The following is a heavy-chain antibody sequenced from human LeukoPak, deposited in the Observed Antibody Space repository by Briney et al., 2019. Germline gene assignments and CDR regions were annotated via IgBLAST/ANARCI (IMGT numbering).Heavy chain of an antibody. CDR1: GGSISSYY. CDR2: IYTSGST. V-gene: IGHV4-4*07. J-gene: IGHJ6*03. CDR3: ARGKPGVSSSWIAYYYYYMDV. Sequence: PSETLSLTCTVSGGSISSYYWSWIRQPAGKGLEWIGRIYTSGSTNYNPSLKSRVTMSVDTSKNQFSLKLSSVTAADTAVYYCARGKPGVSSSWIAYYYYYMDVWGKGTTVTVSS. D-gene: IGHD6-13*01.